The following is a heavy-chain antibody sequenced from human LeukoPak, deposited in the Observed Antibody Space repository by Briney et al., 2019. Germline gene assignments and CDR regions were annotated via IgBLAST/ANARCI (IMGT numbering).Heavy chain of an antibody. V-gene: IGHV3-9*01. D-gene: IGHD6-19*01. CDR3: AKDSSGEIDY. Sequence: SLRLSCAASGFTFDDYAMHWVRQAPGKGLEWVSGISWSSGSIGYADSVKGRFTISRDNAKNSLYLQMNSLRAEDTALYYCAKDSSGEIDYWGQGTLVTVSS. CDR1: GFTFDDYA. CDR2: ISWSSGSI. J-gene: IGHJ4*02.